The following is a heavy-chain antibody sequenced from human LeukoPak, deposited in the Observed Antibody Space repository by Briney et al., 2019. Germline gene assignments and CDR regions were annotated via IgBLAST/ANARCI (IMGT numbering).Heavy chain of an antibody. V-gene: IGHV4-59*01. D-gene: IGHD6-19*01. CDR1: GGSISSYY. CDR3: ARDLDSSGWYEGPEEY. J-gene: IGHJ4*02. Sequence: PSETLSLTCTVSGGSISSYYWSWIRQPPGKGLEWIGYIYYSGSTNYNPSLKSRVTISVDTSKNQFSLKLSSVTAADTALYYCARDLDSSGWYEGPEEYWGQGTHVTVSS. CDR2: IYYSGST.